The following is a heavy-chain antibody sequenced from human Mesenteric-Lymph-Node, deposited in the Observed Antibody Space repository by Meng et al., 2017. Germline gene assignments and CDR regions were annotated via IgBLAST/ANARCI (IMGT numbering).Heavy chain of an antibody. CDR2: INAGPGNT. D-gene: IGHD6-13*01. J-gene: IGHJ4*02. Sequence: ASVKVSCKASGYTLTTYAIHWLRQAPGQRLEWMGWINAGPGNTRYSEKFQDRVTITRDTSAGTFYMDLSRLTFEDTAIYYCARVRHTSTWYGFPKDYDYWGQGTLVTVSS. CDR1: GYTLTTYA. V-gene: IGHV1-3*01. CDR3: ARVRHTSTWYGFPKDYDY.